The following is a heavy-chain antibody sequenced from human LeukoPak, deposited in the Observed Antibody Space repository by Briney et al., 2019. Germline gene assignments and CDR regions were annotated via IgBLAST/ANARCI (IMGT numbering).Heavy chain of an antibody. CDR2: IYYSGST. D-gene: IGHD4-17*01. Sequence: SETLSLTCTVSGGSISSSSYYWGWIRQPPGKGLEWIGSIYYSGSTYYNPSLKSRVTISVDTSKNQFSLKLSSVTAADTAVYYCARALRRSMTTVTTFHYYYYMDVWGKGTTVTISS. CDR3: ARALRRSMTTVTTFHYYYYMDV. V-gene: IGHV4-39*07. CDR1: GGSISSSSYY. J-gene: IGHJ6*03.